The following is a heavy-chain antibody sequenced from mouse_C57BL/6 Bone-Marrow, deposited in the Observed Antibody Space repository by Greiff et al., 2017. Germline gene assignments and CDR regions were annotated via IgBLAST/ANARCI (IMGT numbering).Heavy chain of an antibody. CDR3: ARGNGYYVAWCAY. CDR2: ISDGGSYP. D-gene: IGHD2-3*01. V-gene: IGHV5-4*03. Sequence: EVKLVESGGGLVKPGGSLKLSCAASGFTFSSYAMSWVRQPPEKRLAWVATISDGGSYPYSPDNVKGRFTISRDNAKNNLYLQMSHLKSEDTAMYYCARGNGYYVAWCAYWGQGTLVTVSA. CDR1: GFTFSSYA. J-gene: IGHJ3*01.